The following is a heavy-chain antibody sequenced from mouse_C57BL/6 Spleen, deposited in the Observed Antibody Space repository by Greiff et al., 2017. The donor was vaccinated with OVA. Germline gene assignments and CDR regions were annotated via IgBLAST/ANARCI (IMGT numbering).Heavy chain of an antibody. CDR3: ARDPDSNYVYAMDY. Sequence: EVQLVESGGGLVKPGGSLKLSCAASGFTFSSYAMSWVRQTPEKRLEWVAPISDGGSYTYYPDNVKGRFTISRDNAKNNLYLQMSHLKSEDTAMYYCARDPDSNYVYAMDYWGQGTSVTVSS. J-gene: IGHJ4*01. CDR1: GFTFSSYA. V-gene: IGHV5-4*01. D-gene: IGHD2-5*01. CDR2: ISDGGSYT.